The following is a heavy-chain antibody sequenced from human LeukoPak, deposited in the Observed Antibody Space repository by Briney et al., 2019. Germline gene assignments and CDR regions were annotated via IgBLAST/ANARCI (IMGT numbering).Heavy chain of an antibody. CDR3: ATVFPKYQLLSPSQFDP. V-gene: IGHV1-24*01. Sequence: ASVKVSCKVSGYTLTELSMHWVRQAPGKGLEWMGGFDPEDGETIYAQKFQGRVTMTEDTSTDTAYMELSSLRSKDTAVYYCATVFPKYQLLSPSQFDPWGQGTLVTVSS. CDR2: FDPEDGET. CDR1: GYTLTELS. D-gene: IGHD2-2*01. J-gene: IGHJ5*02.